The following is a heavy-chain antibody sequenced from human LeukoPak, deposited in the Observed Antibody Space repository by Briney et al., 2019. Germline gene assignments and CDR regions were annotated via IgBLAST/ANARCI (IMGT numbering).Heavy chain of an antibody. CDR3: ARGGDQYYFDY. Sequence: GGSLRLACAAYGFTFSSYWMHWDRQAPGKGLMGGTRINNDVRSRSYADSEKGRFTISRDNTKNTLDLQMNSLRAEYTAVYYCARGGDQYYFDYWGQGTLVTVSS. CDR2: INNDVRSR. J-gene: IGHJ4*02. D-gene: IGHD3-16*01. CDR1: GFTFSSYW. V-gene: IGHV3-74*01.